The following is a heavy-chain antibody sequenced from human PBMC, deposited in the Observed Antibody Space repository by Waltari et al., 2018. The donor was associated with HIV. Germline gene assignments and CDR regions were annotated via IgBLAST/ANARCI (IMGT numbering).Heavy chain of an antibody. D-gene: IGHD3-16*01. CDR3: ARALGVDHSWGSYVDH. J-gene: IGHJ4*02. V-gene: IGHV4-34*12. CDR1: CWSFWDYH. Sequence: QVRLQQWGAGLLTPSATLSLTFAVYNYDDENFFVYCWSFWDYHLSWICQSPVKGLEWIGEVIDTGSMHYNPSLRSRVFIFADTSKKQFSRRLSSVTDADTAVYYCARALGVDHSWGSYVDHWGQGALVTVSS. CDR2: VIDTGSM.